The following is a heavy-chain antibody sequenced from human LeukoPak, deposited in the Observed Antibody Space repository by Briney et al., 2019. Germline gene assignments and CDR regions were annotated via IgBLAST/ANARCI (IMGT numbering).Heavy chain of an antibody. CDR2: IRVDGSGK. CDR1: GFTFRSYW. Sequence: GGSLRLSCAASGFTFRSYWMSWVRQAPGKGLEWVANIRVDGSGKYYVDSVEGRFTISRDNAKNSLYLQMNSLRADDTAVYYCARERPYGASALDYWGQGTLVTVSS. CDR3: ARERPYGASALDY. D-gene: IGHD4-17*01. J-gene: IGHJ4*02. V-gene: IGHV3-7*01.